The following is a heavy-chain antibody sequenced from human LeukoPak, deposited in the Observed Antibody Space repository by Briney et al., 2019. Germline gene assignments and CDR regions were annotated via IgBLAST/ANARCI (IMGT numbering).Heavy chain of an antibody. CDR3: ARDSPGGYGGFFDY. V-gene: IGHV3-53*01. Sequence: GGSLRLSCAASGFTVSSNYMSWVRQAPGKGLEWVSVIYSGGSTYYADSVKGRSTISRDNSKNTLYLQMNSLRAEDTAVYYCARDSPGGYGGFFDYWGQGTLVTVSS. CDR2: IYSGGST. D-gene: IGHD3-3*01. J-gene: IGHJ4*02. CDR1: GFTVSSNY.